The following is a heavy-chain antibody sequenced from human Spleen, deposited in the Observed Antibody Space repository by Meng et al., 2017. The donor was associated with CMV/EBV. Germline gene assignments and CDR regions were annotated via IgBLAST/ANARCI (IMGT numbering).Heavy chain of an antibody. D-gene: IGHD4-23*01. J-gene: IGHJ6*02. CDR1: FTFSSYA. Sequence: FTFSSYAMSWVRQAPGKGLGWVSAISGSGGSTYYADSVKGRFTISRDNSKNTLYLQMNSLRAEDTAVYYCAKANFGGNYYYYGMDVWGQGTMVTVSS. V-gene: IGHV3-23*01. CDR3: AKANFGGNYYYYGMDV. CDR2: ISGSGGST.